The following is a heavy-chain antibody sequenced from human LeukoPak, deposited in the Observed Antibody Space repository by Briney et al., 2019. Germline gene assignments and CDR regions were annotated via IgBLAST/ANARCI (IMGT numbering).Heavy chain of an antibody. V-gene: IGHV3-33*01. Sequence: GGSLRLSCAASGFTFSSYGMHWVRQAPGKGLEWVAVIWYDGSNKYYADSVEGRFTISRDNSKNTLYLQMNSLRAEDTAVYYCARDGTRQRWLDYFDYWGQGTLVTVSS. CDR3: ARDGTRQRWLDYFDY. D-gene: IGHD5-18*01. CDR1: GFTFSSYG. J-gene: IGHJ4*02. CDR2: IWYDGSNK.